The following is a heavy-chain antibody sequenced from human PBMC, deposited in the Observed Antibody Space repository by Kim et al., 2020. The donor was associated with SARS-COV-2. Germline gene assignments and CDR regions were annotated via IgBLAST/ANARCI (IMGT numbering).Heavy chain of an antibody. D-gene: IGHD3-10*01. V-gene: IGHV3-23*01. CDR1: GFTFSSYA. CDR3: AKTWFGELLGGHYYYYGMDV. Sequence: GGSLRLSCAASGFTFSSYAMSWVRQAPGKGLEWVSAISGSGGSTYYADSVKGRFTISRDNSKNTLYLQMNSLRAEDTAVYYCAKTWFGELLGGHYYYYGMDVWGQGTTVTVSS. J-gene: IGHJ6*02. CDR2: ISGSGGST.